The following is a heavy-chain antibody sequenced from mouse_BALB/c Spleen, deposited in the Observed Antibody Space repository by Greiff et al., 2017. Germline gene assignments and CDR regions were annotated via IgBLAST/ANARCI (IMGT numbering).Heavy chain of an antibody. CDR1: GFNIKDYY. J-gene: IGHJ4*01. CDR2: IDPENGDT. V-gene: IGHV14-4*02. CDR3: ARGDYDDAMDY. Sequence: VQLKQSGAELVRSGASVKLSCTASGFNIKDYYMHWVKQRPEQGLEWIGWIDPENGDTEYDPKFQGKATITADTSSNTAYLQLSSLTSEDTAVYYCARGDYDDAMDYWGQGTSVTVSS. D-gene: IGHD2-4*01.